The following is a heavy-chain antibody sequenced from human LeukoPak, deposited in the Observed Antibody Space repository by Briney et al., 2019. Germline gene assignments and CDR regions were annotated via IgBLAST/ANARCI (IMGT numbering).Heavy chain of an antibody. CDR2: ISGSGGST. Sequence: GSLRLSCAASGFTFSSYAMSWVRQAPGKGLEWVSAISGSGGSTYYADSVKGRFTISRDNSKNTLYLQMNSLRAEDTAVYYCARGEYDFWSGYYLWGQGTLVTVSS. D-gene: IGHD3-3*01. J-gene: IGHJ4*02. CDR1: GFTFSSYA. CDR3: ARGEYDFWSGYYL. V-gene: IGHV3-23*01.